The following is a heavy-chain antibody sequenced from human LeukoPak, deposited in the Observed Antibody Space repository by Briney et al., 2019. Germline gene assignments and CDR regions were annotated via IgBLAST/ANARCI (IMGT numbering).Heavy chain of an antibody. CDR3: ARLSGTYSPFNY. CDR1: GASISSSSYF. Sequence: PSETLSLTCNVSGASISSSSYFWAWIRQPPGKGLEWVGGIYYSGSTYFSSSLKSRVTISVDTSKNHFSLKVTSVTATDTAVYYCARLSGTYSPFNYGGRGTLVTVSA. D-gene: IGHD1-26*01. CDR2: IYYSGST. V-gene: IGHV4-39*02. J-gene: IGHJ4*02.